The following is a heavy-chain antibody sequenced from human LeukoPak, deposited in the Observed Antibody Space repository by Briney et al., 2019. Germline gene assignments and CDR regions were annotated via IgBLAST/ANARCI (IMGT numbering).Heavy chain of an antibody. CDR2: IYYSGST. D-gene: IGHD3-10*01. CDR1: GGSISSYY. J-gene: IGHJ6*03. CDR3: AREARDGSGSYFSSRYYYYYMDV. Sequence: PSETLSLTCTVSGGSISSYYWSWIRQPPGKGLEWIGYIYYSGSTNYNPSLKSRVTISVDTSKNQFSLKLSSVTAADTAVCYCAREARDGSGSYFSSRYYYYYMDVWGKGTTVTVSS. V-gene: IGHV4-59*01.